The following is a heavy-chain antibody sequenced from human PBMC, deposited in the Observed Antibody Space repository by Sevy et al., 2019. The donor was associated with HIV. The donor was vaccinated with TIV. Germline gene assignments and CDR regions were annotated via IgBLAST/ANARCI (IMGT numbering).Heavy chain of an antibody. CDR3: ARDLGITIFGVASRWFDP. V-gene: IGHV4-31*03. D-gene: IGHD3-3*01. CDR1: GGSISSGGYY. J-gene: IGHJ5*02. Sequence: SETLSLTCTVSGGSISSGGYYWSWIRQHPGKGLEWIGYIYYSGSTYYYPSLKSRVTISVDTSKNQFSLKLSSVTAADTAVYYCARDLGITIFGVASRWFDPWGQGTLVTVSS. CDR2: IYYSGST.